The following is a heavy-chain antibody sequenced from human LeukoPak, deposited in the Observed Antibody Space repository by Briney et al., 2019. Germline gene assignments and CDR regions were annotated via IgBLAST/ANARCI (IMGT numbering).Heavy chain of an antibody. CDR2: ISSSSSYI. V-gene: IGHV3-21*01. CDR3: AREDDYGPGYFDL. J-gene: IGHJ2*01. D-gene: IGHD4/OR15-4a*01. Sequence: GGSLRLSCAASGFTFSSYSMNWVRQAPGKGLEWVSSISSSSSYIYYADSVKGRFTISRDNAKNSLYLQMNCLRAEDTAVYYCAREDDYGPGYFDLWGRGTLVTVSS. CDR1: GFTFSSYS.